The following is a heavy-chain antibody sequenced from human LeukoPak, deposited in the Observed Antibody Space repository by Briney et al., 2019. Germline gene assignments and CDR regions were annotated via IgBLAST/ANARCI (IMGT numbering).Heavy chain of an antibody. D-gene: IGHD6-19*01. CDR2: IYYSGST. Sequence: SETLSLTCTVSGGSISSYYWSWIRQPPGKGLEWIGYIYYSGSTNYNPSLKSRVTISVDTSKNQFSLKLSSVTAADTAVYYCARHTISPRIAVAGDAFDIWGQGTMVTVSS. CDR3: ARHTISPRIAVAGDAFDI. CDR1: GGSISSYY. J-gene: IGHJ3*02. V-gene: IGHV4-59*08.